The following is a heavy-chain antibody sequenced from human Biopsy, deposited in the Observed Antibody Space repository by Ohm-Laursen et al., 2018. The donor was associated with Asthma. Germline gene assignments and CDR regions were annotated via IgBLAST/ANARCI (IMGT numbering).Heavy chain of an antibody. J-gene: IGHJ5*02. CDR1: GGYLPGHY. CDR3: ARAAITGIRGWFDP. Sequence: SETLSLTCTVYGGYLPGHYWNWTRQPPGKGLEGGRENDQSWCTNYNPSLKSRVTISADTSKNQFHLNLSSVTAADTAVYFCARAAITGIRGWFDPWGQGTQVTVSS. V-gene: IGHV4-34*01. CDR2: NDQSWCT. D-gene: IGHD1-20*01.